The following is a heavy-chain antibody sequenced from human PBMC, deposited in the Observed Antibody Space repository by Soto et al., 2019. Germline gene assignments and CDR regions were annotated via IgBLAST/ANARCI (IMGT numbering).Heavy chain of an antibody. CDR3: LRDIFGVVIFDS. J-gene: IGHJ4*02. V-gene: IGHV3-64D*06. D-gene: IGHD3-3*01. CDR1: GFSFSDSV. CDR2: ISTNGHST. Sequence: LRLSCSASGFSFSDSVMHWVRQAPGKRLEYVSAISTNGHSTYYADSVKGRFTISRDNSKNTVHLQMSSLRAEDTAVYYCLRDIFGVVIFDSWGQGTPVTVSS.